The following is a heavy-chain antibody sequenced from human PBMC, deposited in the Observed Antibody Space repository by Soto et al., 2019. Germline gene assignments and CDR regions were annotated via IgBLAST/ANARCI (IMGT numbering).Heavy chain of an antibody. V-gene: IGHV4-31*03. J-gene: IGHJ4*01. Sequence: SETLSLTCTVSGGSISSGGYYWSWIRQHPGKGLEWIGYIYYSGSTYYNPSLKSRVTISVDTSKNQFSLKLSSVTAADTAVYYCTTDSYSTIIIVRFDYWGHGTLVTVSS. CDR2: IYYSGST. CDR1: GGSISSGGYY. CDR3: TTDSYSTIIIVRFDY. D-gene: IGHD3-22*01.